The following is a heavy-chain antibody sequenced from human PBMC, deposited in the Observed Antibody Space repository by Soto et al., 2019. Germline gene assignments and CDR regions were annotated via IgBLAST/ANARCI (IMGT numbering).Heavy chain of an antibody. CDR2: IIPIFGTA. V-gene: IGHV1-69*01. Sequence: QVQLVQSGAEVKKPGSSVKVSCKASGGTFSSYAISWVRQAPGQGLEWVGGIIPIFGTANYAQKFQGRVTITADESTSTAYMELSSLRSEDTAVYYCARTSWGYSSSSMVRNYYYGMDVWGQGTTVTVSS. CDR1: GGTFSSYA. D-gene: IGHD6-6*01. J-gene: IGHJ6*02. CDR3: ARTSWGYSSSSMVRNYYYGMDV.